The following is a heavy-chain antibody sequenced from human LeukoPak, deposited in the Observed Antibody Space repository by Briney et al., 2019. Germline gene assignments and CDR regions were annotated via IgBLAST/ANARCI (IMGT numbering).Heavy chain of an antibody. CDR2: MNPNSGNT. V-gene: IGHV1-8*03. CDR1: GYTFTSYD. Sequence: ASVKVSCKASGYTFTSYDINWVRQATGQGLEWMGWMNPNSGNTGYAQKFQGRVTITRNTPISTAYMELSSLRSEDTAVYYCARGRDCSSTSCYLGLGADYYYMDVWGKGTTVTVSS. J-gene: IGHJ6*03. D-gene: IGHD2-2*01. CDR3: ARGRDCSSTSCYLGLGADYYYMDV.